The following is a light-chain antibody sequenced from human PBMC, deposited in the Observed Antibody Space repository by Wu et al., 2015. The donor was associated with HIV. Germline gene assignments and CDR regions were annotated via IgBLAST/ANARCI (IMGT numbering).Light chain of an antibody. Sequence: AIRLTQSPSSLPASTGDRVNITCRASQHIGNYLAWYQQKSGKAPKLLIYGASTLQTGVPSRFSGSGSGAEFTLTITSLQSEDFATYYCQQYYNYLPLTFGGGTKVDIK. CDR1: QHIGNY. CDR3: QQYYNYLPLT. CDR2: GAS. V-gene: IGKV1-8*01. J-gene: IGKJ4*01.